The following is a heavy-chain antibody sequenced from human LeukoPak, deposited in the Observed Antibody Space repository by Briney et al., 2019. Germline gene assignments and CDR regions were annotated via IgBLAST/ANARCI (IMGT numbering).Heavy chain of an antibody. CDR3: ASGGWGLNY. D-gene: IGHD1-26*01. V-gene: IGHV3-64*01. CDR2: ISSNGGIT. Sequence: PWGSLRLSCVASGFTFTSYPMHWVRQAPGQGLQYVSAISSNGGITYYANSVRGRFTISRDNSKNTIYLQMGSLRTEDMAVYYCASGGWGLNYWGQGTLVTVSS. J-gene: IGHJ4*02. CDR1: GFTFTSYP.